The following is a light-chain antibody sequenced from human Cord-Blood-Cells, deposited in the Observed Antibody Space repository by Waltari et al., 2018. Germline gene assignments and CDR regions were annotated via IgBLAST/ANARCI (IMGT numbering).Light chain of an antibody. CDR3: SSYTSSSTEV. J-gene: IGLJ2*01. CDR1: SSDVGGYNY. CDR2: DVS. Sequence: QSALTQPASVSGSPGQSITISCTGTSSDVGGYNYVSWYQQHPGKAPKLMFYDVSNRPSGVSNRFSGTKSGNTASLTISGLQADDEADYYCSSYTSSSTEVFGGGTKLTVL. V-gene: IGLV2-14*01.